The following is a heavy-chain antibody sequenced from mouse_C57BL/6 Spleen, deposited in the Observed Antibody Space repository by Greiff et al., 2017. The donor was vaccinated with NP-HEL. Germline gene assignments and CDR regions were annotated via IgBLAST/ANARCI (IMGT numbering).Heavy chain of an antibody. D-gene: IGHD1-1*01. CDR1: GYAFSSYW. CDR2: IYPGDGDT. V-gene: IGHV1-80*01. J-gene: IGHJ4*01. CDR3: ARGGTTVVMDD. Sequence: VQLQQSGAELVKPGASVKISCKASGYAFSSYWMNWVQQRPGKGLEWIGQIYPGDGDTNYNGKFKGKATLTADKSSSTAYMQLSSLTSEDSAVYFCARGGTTVVMDDWGQGTSVTVSS.